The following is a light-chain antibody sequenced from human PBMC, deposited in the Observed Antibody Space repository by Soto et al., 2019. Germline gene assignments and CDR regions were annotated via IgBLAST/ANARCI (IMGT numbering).Light chain of an antibody. CDR2: YNN. J-gene: IGLJ2*01. V-gene: IGLV1-44*01. CDR3: AAWDDSLNGPV. Sequence: QSVLTQPPSASGTPGQRVTISCSGSSSNIGSNTVNWYQQLPGTAPKLLIYYNNQRPSGVPDRFSGSKSGTSASLAISGLQSEDEAHYYCAAWDDSLNGPVFGGGTKLTVL. CDR1: SSNIGSNT.